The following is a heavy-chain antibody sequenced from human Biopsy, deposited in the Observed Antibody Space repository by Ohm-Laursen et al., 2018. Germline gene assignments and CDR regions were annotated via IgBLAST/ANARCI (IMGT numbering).Heavy chain of an antibody. V-gene: IGHV3-23*01. CDR3: AKDKGTFNFYYYGMDV. Sequence: GSLRLSCTASGFNFDSYAMTWVRQAPGRGLECVSVISGSGAYTYYADSVKGRFTISRDNSKNTLYLQMSSLRVEDTAVYFCAKDKGTFNFYYYGMDVWGQGTTVTVSS. D-gene: IGHD2/OR15-2a*01. J-gene: IGHJ6*02. CDR1: GFNFDSYA. CDR2: ISGSGAYT.